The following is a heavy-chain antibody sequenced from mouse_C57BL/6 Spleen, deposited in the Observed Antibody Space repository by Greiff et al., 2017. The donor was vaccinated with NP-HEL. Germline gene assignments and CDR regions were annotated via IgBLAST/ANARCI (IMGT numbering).Heavy chain of an antibody. D-gene: IGHD2-4*01. V-gene: IGHV1-72*01. J-gene: IGHJ1*03. CDR2: IDPNSGGT. CDR3: ARSGYDYEGGYFDV. Sequence: QQSCKASGYTFTSYWMHWVKQRPGRGLEWIGRIDPNSGGTKYNEKFKSKATLTVDKPSSTAYMQLSSLTSEDSAVYYCARSGYDYEGGYFDVWGTGTTVTVSS. CDR1: GYTFTSYW.